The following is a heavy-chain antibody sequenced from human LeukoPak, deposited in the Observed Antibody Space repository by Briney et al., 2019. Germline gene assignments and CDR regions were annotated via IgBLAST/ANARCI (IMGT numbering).Heavy chain of an antibody. CDR1: GYTFTGYY. V-gene: IGHV1-2*02. CDR3: ARDEALRGFDY. Sequence: ASVRVSCMASGYTFTGYYMHWVRQAPGQGLEGMGWIYPNRGGTNYAQKFQGRVAMTRDTSISTAYRELSRLRSDDTAVYYCARDEALRGFDYWGQGTLVTVSS. J-gene: IGHJ4*02. CDR2: IYPNRGGT.